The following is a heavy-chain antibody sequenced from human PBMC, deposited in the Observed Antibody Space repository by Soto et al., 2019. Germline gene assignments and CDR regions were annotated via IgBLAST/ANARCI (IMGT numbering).Heavy chain of an antibody. CDR1: GFTFSSYG. CDR3: ARVAVAGSDYGMDV. V-gene: IGHV3-33*01. J-gene: IGHJ6*02. D-gene: IGHD6-19*01. Sequence: QVQLVESGGGVVQPGRSLRLSCAASGFTFSSYGMHWVRQAPGKGLEWVAVIWYDGSNKYYADSVKGRFTISRDNSKNTLYLQMNSLRAEDTAVYYCARVAVAGSDYGMDVWGQGTTVIVSS. CDR2: IWYDGSNK.